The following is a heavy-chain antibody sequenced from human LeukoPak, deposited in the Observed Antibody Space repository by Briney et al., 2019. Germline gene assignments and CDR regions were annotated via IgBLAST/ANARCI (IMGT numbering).Heavy chain of an antibody. CDR3: AKGNVDIVATISYFDY. CDR1: GFTFSSYA. V-gene: IGHV3-23*01. CDR2: ISGSGGST. Sequence: GGSLRLSCAASGFTFSSYAMSWVRQAPGKGLEWVSAISGSGGSTYYADSAKGRFTISRDNSKNTLYLQMNSLRAEDTAVYYCAKGNVDIVATISYFDYWGQGTLVTVSS. D-gene: IGHD5-12*01. J-gene: IGHJ4*02.